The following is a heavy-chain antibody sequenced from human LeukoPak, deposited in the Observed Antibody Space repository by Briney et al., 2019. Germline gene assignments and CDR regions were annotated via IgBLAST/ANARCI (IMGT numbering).Heavy chain of an antibody. CDR1: GYTFTGYY. J-gene: IGHJ4*02. Sequence: ASVKVSCKASGYTFTGYYMHWVRQAPGQGLEWMGRINPNSGGTNYAQKFQGRVTMTRDTSISTAYMELSRLRSDDTAVYYCARDSGYCSSTSCYDEAFDYWGQGTLVTVSS. D-gene: IGHD2-2*01. CDR2: INPNSGGT. V-gene: IGHV1-2*06. CDR3: ARDSGYCSSTSCYDEAFDY.